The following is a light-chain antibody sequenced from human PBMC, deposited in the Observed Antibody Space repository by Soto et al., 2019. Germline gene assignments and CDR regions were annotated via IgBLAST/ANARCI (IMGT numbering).Light chain of an antibody. CDR2: DAS. Sequence: DIQMTETPSSLSASVGDRVTITCQASQDISNYLNWYQQKPGKAPKLLIYDASNLETGVPSRFSGSGSGTDFTFTISSLQPDDFATYYCQQYNSYGPFCQRTKVDIK. J-gene: IGKJ1*01. CDR3: QQYNSYGP. CDR1: QDISNY. V-gene: IGKV1-33*01.